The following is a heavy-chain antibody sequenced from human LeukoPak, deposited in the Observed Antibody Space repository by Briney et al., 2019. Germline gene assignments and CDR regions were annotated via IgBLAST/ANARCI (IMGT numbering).Heavy chain of an antibody. D-gene: IGHD1-26*01. CDR2: VSHSGRT. CDR3: ATRPQKVSGLDY. Sequence: PSETLSLTCAVKGGSLSGYNWNWIRQPPGKGLEWIGEVSHSGRTNYNPSLKSRITISIDTSKKQSSLKVNSVTAADTAVYYCATRPQKVSGLDYWGQGTLVTVSS. V-gene: IGHV4-34*01. J-gene: IGHJ4*02. CDR1: GGSLSGYN.